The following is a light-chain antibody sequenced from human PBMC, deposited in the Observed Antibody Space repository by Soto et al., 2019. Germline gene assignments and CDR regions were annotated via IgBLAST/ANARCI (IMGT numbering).Light chain of an antibody. CDR1: QGIGDT. Sequence: VLIKSPSTXCVLQLSGASVTCRASQGIGDTLDWYKNKTRKNXRXXXYDKSNRATGVQTRLSGSRSGEEFTLTINRLQSADFAVYYCQPENISRLTFGGGTQVDI. CDR3: QPENISRLT. V-gene: IGKV3-15*01. J-gene: IGKJ4*01. CDR2: DKS.